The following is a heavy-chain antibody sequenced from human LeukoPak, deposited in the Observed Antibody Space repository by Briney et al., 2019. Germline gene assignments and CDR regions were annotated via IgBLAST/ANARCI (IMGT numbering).Heavy chain of an antibody. CDR3: ARALGQSQTYYYYGMDV. V-gene: IGHV4-34*01. Sequence: PSETLSLTCAVYGGSFSGYYWSWIRQPPGKGLEWIGENNHSGSTNYNPSLKSRVTISVDTSKNQFSLKLSSVTAADTAVYYCARALGQSQTYYYYGMDVWGQGTTVTVSS. CDR1: GGSFSGYY. D-gene: IGHD3-16*01. J-gene: IGHJ6*02. CDR2: NNHSGST.